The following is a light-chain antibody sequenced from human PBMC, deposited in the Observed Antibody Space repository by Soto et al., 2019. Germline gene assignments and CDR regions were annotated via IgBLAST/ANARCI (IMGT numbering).Light chain of an antibody. CDR2: AAS. V-gene: IGKV3D-15*01. J-gene: IGKJ4*01. Sequence: MTQSPPTLSASVGDRFTITCRASQSIEGNLDWYQKRPGQAPRLLINAASTRATGVPTRISGSGSGTEFTITISSMKSEDFAVYYCQQYNSWPLTFGGGTKVDIK. CDR1: QSIEGN. CDR3: QQYNSWPLT.